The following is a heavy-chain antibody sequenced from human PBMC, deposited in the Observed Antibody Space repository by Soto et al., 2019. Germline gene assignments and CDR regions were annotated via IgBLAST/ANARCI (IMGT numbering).Heavy chain of an antibody. J-gene: IGHJ6*02. CDR2: ISSSGSTI. V-gene: IGHV3-48*03. CDR3: ARQIDSSSWSREANYYYYGMDV. D-gene: IGHD6-13*01. Sequence: PGGSLRLSCAASGFTFSSYEMNWVRQAPGKGLEWVSYISSSGSTIYYADSVKGRFTISRDNAKNSLYLQMNSLRAEDTAVYYCARQIDSSSWSREANYYYYGMDVWGQGTTVTVYS. CDR1: GFTFSSYE.